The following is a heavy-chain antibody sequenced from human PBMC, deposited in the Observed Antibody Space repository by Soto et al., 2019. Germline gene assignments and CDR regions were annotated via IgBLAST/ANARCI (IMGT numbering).Heavy chain of an antibody. CDR2: IIPIFGTA. J-gene: IGHJ5*02. CDR1: VGTFSSYA. CDR3: ARDQTIFGVGTPARGGWFGT. Sequence: QVQLVQSGAEVKKPGASVKVSCKASVGTFSSYAISWVRQAPGQGLEWMGGIIPIFGTANDAQKFQGRATMTADESTSIAYMELSSLRSEDTAVYYCARDQTIFGVGTPARGGWFGTWCQGTLVTVSA. V-gene: IGHV1-69*01. D-gene: IGHD3-3*02.